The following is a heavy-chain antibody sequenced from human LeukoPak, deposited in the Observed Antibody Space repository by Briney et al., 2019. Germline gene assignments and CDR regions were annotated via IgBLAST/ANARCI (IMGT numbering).Heavy chain of an antibody. V-gene: IGHV3-23*01. Sequence: GGSLRLSCAGSGFTFRSYGMSWVRQAPGKGLEWVSSISGYGDYTYHADSVQGRFTISRDNSKNTLYLQMNSLRAEDAAIYYCATSPDIEASGTLYYLDYWGQGTLVTVSS. D-gene: IGHD1-14*01. CDR1: GFTFRSYG. CDR3: ATSPDIEASGTLYYLDY. CDR2: ISGYGDYT. J-gene: IGHJ4*02.